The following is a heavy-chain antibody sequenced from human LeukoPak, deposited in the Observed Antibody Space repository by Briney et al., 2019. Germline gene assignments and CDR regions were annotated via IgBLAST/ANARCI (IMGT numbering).Heavy chain of an antibody. Sequence: ETLSLTCTVSGGSISSYYWSWIRQPPGKGLEWIGYIYYSGSTNYNPSLKSRVTISVDTSKNQFSLKLSSVTAADTAVYYCAREDYDFWSGQYNWFDPWGQGTLVTVSS. CDR1: GGSISSYY. CDR2: IYYSGST. J-gene: IGHJ5*02. CDR3: AREDYDFWSGQYNWFDP. D-gene: IGHD3-3*01. V-gene: IGHV4-59*01.